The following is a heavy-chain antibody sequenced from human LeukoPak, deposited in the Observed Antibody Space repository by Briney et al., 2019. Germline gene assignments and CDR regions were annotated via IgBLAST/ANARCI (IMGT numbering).Heavy chain of an antibody. Sequence: SETLSLTCSASGGSIRTTSYYWGWIRQPPGKGLEWIGSIYHSGSTNYNPSLKSRVTISVDKSKNQFSLKLSSVTAADTAVYYCATNGLVVPAAMDYWGQGTLVTVSS. V-gene: IGHV4-39*07. CDR2: IYHSGST. J-gene: IGHJ4*02. D-gene: IGHD2-2*01. CDR3: ATNGLVVPAAMDY. CDR1: GGSIRTTSYY.